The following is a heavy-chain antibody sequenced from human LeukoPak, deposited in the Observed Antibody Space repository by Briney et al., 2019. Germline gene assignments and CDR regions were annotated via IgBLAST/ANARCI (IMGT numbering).Heavy chain of an antibody. V-gene: IGHV1-8*01. D-gene: IGHD3-22*01. CDR1: GYTFTSYE. CDR2: MNPDSGDT. CDR3: ARGLGTYDSSELTWPMISF. J-gene: IGHJ4*02. Sequence: ASVKVSCKASGYTFTSYEINWVRQASGQGLEWMGWMNPDSGDTAYSQNFQGRITVTRSTSISTAYMGLSSLRSEDTAVYYCARGLGTYDSSELTWPMISFWGQGTVVTVSS.